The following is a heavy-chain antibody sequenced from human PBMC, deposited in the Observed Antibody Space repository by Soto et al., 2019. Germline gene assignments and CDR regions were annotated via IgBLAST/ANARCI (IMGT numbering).Heavy chain of an antibody. Sequence: EVQLLESGGGLVQPGGSVRLSCAASGFTFSSYAMSWVRQAPGKGLEWVSAVSGSGGTTYYADSVKGRFTISRDNWGGAVYLQMNSLGVEDTAVYYCATWYYYDSRPRKYFDYWGQGTLVIVSS. CDR1: GFTFSSYA. J-gene: IGHJ4*02. CDR3: ATWYYYDSRPRKYFDY. CDR2: VSGSGGTT. D-gene: IGHD3-22*01. V-gene: IGHV3-23*01.